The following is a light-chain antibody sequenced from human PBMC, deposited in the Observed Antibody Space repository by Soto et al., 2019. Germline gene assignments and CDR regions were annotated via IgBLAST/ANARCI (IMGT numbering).Light chain of an antibody. Sequence: EIVLTQSPGTLSLSPGERATLSCRASQTVSNNYLAWYQQKPGQAARFLIYDASSRATGIPDRFSGGGSGTDFTLTISRLEPEDFAVYYCQQYSSYPPTFGGGTKVDIK. CDR3: QQYSSYPPT. CDR1: QTVSNNY. J-gene: IGKJ4*02. V-gene: IGKV3-20*01. CDR2: DAS.